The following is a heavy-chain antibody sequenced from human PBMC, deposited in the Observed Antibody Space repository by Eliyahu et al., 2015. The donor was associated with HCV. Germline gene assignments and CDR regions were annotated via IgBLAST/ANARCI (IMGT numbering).Heavy chain of an antibody. V-gene: IGHV4-61*01. CDR3: ARDRRRVITFGAVIADYGMDV. CDR1: GGSVSSGSYY. J-gene: IGHJ6*02. Sequence: VQLQESGPGLVKPSETLSLTCTVPGGSVSSGSYYWTWXRQPPGKGLEWIAYIYYSGTTKYNPSLTSRVTISLDTSKNQFSLKLTSVTAADTAVYYCARDRRRVITFGAVIADYGMDVWGQGTTVTVSS. CDR2: IYYSGTT. D-gene: IGHD3-16*02.